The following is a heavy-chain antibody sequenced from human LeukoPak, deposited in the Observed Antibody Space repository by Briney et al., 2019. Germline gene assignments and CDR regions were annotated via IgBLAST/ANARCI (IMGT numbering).Heavy chain of an antibody. V-gene: IGHV1-18*01. D-gene: IGHD3-22*01. J-gene: IGHJ4*02. CDR3: ARAGTYYYDSSGYYSGDFDY. CDR1: GYTFTSYG. CDR2: ISAYNGNT. Sequence: GASVKVSCKASGYTFTSYGISWVRQAPGQGLEWMGWISAYNGNTNYAQKLQGRVTMTTDTSTSTAYMELRSPRSDDTAVYYCARAGTYYYDSSGYYSGDFDYWGQGTLVTVSS.